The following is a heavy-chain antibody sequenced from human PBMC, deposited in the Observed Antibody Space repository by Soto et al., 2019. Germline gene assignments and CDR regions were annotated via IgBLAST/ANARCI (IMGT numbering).Heavy chain of an antibody. J-gene: IGHJ5*02. CDR2: IWYDGSNK. V-gene: IGHV3-33*01. Sequence: QVQLVESGGGVVQPGRSLRLSCAASGFTFSSYGMHWVRQAPGKGLEWVAVIWYDGSNKYYADSVKGRFTISRDNSKNTLYLQMNSLRAEDTAVYYCAREKGYSSGWYRGTHDWFDPWGQGTLVTVSS. CDR1: GFTFSSYG. CDR3: AREKGYSSGWYRGTHDWFDP. D-gene: IGHD6-19*01.